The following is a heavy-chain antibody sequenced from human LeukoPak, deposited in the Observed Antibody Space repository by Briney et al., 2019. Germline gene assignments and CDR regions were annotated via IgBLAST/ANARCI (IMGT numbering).Heavy chain of an antibody. CDR2: ISPGDSDI. V-gene: IGHV5-51*01. CDR3: ARTRWGASSAGFDF. CDR1: AFSFPSYW. Sequence: GESPKISCKATAFSFPSYWMGRVRQMPGEGLELRGIISPGDSDIRYSTSFQGQVTVSVDKSVSTAYLEWRSLKASDTGLYFCARTRWGASSAGFDFWGQGTLVTVSS. J-gene: IGHJ4*02. D-gene: IGHD3-16*01.